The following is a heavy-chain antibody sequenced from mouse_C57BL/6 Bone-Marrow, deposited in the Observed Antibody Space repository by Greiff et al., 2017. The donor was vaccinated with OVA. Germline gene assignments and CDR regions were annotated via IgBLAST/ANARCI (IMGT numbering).Heavy chain of an antibody. Sequence: QVQLQQPGAELVKPGASVKLSCKASGYTFTSYWMQWVKQRPGQGLEWIGEIDPSDSYTNYNQKFKGKATLTVDPSSSTAYMQLSSLTSEDSAVYYCAGYYYGSSSYWYFDVWGTGTTVTVSS. V-gene: IGHV1-50*01. CDR2: IDPSDSYT. CDR3: AGYYYGSSSYWYFDV. CDR1: GYTFTSYW. D-gene: IGHD1-1*01. J-gene: IGHJ1*03.